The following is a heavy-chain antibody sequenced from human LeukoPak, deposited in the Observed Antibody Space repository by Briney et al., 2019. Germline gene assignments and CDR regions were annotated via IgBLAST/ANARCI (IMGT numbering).Heavy chain of an antibody. D-gene: IGHD6-13*01. Sequence: PSETLSLTCAVSGGSISSGGYYWSWIRQHPGKGLEWIGYIYYSGSTNYNPSLKSRVTISVDTSKNQFSLKLSSVTAADTAVHYCARGSLYSSSWYIETGPYYFDYWGQGTLVTVSS. CDR2: IYYSGST. CDR3: ARGSLYSSSWYIETGPYYFDY. V-gene: IGHV4-61*08. J-gene: IGHJ4*02. CDR1: GGSISSGGYY.